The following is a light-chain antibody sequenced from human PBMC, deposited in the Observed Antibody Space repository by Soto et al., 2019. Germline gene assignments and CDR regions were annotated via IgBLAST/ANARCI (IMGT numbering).Light chain of an antibody. Sequence: EIVLTQSPGTLSLSPGETATLSCRASQSLTSSYLAWYQQRPGQAPSLLIYGVSSRATGIPDRFSGSGSGTDFTLTITRLEPQDFEVHYCQHYGYSHWTFGQGTKVDIX. CDR3: QHYGYSHWT. V-gene: IGKV3-20*01. CDR1: QSLTSSY. CDR2: GVS. J-gene: IGKJ1*01.